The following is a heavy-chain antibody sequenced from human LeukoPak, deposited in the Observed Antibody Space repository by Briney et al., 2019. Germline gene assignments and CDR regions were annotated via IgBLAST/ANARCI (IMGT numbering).Heavy chain of an antibody. D-gene: IGHD1-1*01. CDR3: AREFLSPSLEPPNDY. CDR1: GFTFSSYS. CDR2: ISSSSSYI. Sequence: PGGSLRLSCAASGFTFSSYSMNWVRQAPGKGLEWVSSISSSSSYIYYADSVKGRFTISRDNAKNLLYLQMNSLRAEDTAVYYCAREFLSPSLEPPNDYWGQGTLVTVSS. J-gene: IGHJ4*02. V-gene: IGHV3-21*01.